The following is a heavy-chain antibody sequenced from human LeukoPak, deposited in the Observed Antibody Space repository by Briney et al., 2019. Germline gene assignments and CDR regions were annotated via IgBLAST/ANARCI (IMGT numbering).Heavy chain of an antibody. J-gene: IGHJ4*02. CDR1: GYTFTSYY. V-gene: IGHV1-46*01. Sequence: ASVKVSCKASGYTFTSYYMHWVRQAPGQGLEWMELINPSGGSTSYAQKFQGRVTMARETSTSTVYMERSSLRSEDTAVYYGAREKGGGTGGYFDYWGQGTLVTVSS. CDR3: AREKGGGTGGYFDY. CDR2: INPSGGST. D-gene: IGHD3-10*01.